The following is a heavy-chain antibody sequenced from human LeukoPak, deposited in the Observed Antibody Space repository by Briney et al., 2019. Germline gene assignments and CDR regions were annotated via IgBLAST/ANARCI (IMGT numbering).Heavy chain of an antibody. CDR3: ASTVLAAWAFDI. J-gene: IGHJ3*02. CDR2: IYPGDSDT. CDR1: GYSFTSYW. V-gene: IGHV5-51*01. Sequence: GASLQISCKGSGYSFTSYWIGWVRQLPGKGLEWMGIIYPGDSDTRYSPSFQGQVTISADKSISTAYLQWSSLKASDTAMYYCASTVLAAWAFDIWGQGTMVTVSS. D-gene: IGHD6-19*01.